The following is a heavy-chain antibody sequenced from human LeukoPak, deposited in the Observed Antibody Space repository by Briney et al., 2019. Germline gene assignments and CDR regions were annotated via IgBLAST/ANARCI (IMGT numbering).Heavy chain of an antibody. Sequence: SETLSLTCTVSGGSISSYYWSWIRQPPGKGLEWIGYIYYSGSTNYSPSLKSRVTISVDTSKNQFSLKLSSVTAADTAVYYCASSSSWYEVVDYWGQETLVTVSS. CDR2: IYYSGST. CDR1: GGSISSYY. D-gene: IGHD6-13*01. V-gene: IGHV4-59*08. J-gene: IGHJ4*02. CDR3: ASSSSWYEVVDY.